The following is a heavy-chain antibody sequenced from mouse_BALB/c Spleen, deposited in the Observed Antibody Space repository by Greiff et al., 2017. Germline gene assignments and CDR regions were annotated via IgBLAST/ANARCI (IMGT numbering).Heavy chain of an antibody. CDR2: IWAGGST. D-gene: IGHD2-3*01. CDR1: GFSLTSYG. J-gene: IGHJ4*01. CDR3: ARDGYYVEYYAMDY. V-gene: IGHV2-9*02. Sequence: VKLVESGPGLVAPSQSLSITCTVSGFSLTSYGVHWVRQPPGKGLEWLGVIWAGGSTNYNSALMSRLSISKDNSKSQVFLKMNSLQTDDTAMYYCARDGYYVEYYAMDYWGQGTSVTVSS.